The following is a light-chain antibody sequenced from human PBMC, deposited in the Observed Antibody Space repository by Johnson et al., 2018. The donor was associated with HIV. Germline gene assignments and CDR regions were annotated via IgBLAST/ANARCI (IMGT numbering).Light chain of an antibody. J-gene: IGLJ1*01. CDR3: AAWDDSLNGFYV. Sequence: QSVLTQPPSASGPPGQRVTISCSGSSSNIGSNTVNWYQQLPGTAPKLLIYSNNQRPSGVPDRFSGSTSGTSASLAISGLQSEDEADYYCAAWDDSLNGFYVFGTGTKVTVL. CDR1: SSNIGSNT. V-gene: IGLV1-44*01. CDR2: SNN.